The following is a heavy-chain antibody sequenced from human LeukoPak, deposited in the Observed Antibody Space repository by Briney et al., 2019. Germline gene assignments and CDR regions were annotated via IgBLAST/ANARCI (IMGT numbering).Heavy chain of an antibody. J-gene: IGHJ5*02. CDR2: ISSSGSTI. D-gene: IGHD1-14*01. Sequence: GGSLRLSCAASGFTFSSYEMNWVRQAPGRGLEWVSYISSSGSTIYYADSVKGRFTISRDNAKNSLYLQMNSLRAEDTAVYYCTTDPDDDLYWFDPWGQGTLVTVSS. V-gene: IGHV3-48*03. CDR1: GFTFSSYE. CDR3: TTDPDDDLYWFDP.